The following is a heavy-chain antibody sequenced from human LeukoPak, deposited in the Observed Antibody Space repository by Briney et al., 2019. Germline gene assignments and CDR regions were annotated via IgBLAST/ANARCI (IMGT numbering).Heavy chain of an antibody. J-gene: IGHJ4*02. CDR3: AKFELLWFGELASPFDY. V-gene: IGHV3-23*01. D-gene: IGHD3-10*01. CDR2: ISGSGGST. CDR1: GFTLSSYA. Sequence: PGGSLRLSCAASGFTLSSYAMSWVRQAPGKGLEWVSAISGSGGSTYYADSVKGRFTISRDNSKNTLYLQMNSLRAEDTAVYYCAKFELLWFGELASPFDYWGQGTLVTVSS.